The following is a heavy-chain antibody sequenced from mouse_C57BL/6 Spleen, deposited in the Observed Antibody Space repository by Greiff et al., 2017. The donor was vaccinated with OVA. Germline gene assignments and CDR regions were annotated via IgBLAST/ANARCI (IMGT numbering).Heavy chain of an antibody. D-gene: IGHD2-3*01. CDR1: GFTFSDFY. J-gene: IGHJ3*01. V-gene: IGHV7-1*01. Sequence: EVQGVESGGGLVQSGRSLRLSCATSGFTFSDFYMEWVRQAPGKGLEWIAASRNKANDYTTEYSASVKGRFIVSRDTSQSILYLQMNALRAEDTAIYYCARDAYDGYPGAYWGQGTLVTVSA. CDR2: SRNKANDYTT. CDR3: ARDAYDGYPGAY.